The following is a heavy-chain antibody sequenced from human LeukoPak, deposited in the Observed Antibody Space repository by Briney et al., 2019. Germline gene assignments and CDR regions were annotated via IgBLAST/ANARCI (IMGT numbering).Heavy chain of an antibody. CDR1: GYTFTSYG. D-gene: IGHD5-18*01. J-gene: IGHJ5*02. CDR3: ARPEQLWFPNWFDP. CDR2: ISAYNGNT. Sequence: ASVKVSCKASGYTFTSYGISWVRQAPGQGLEWMGWISAYNGNTNYAQKLQGRVTMTTDTSTSTAYMELRSLRSDDTAVYYCARPEQLWFPNWFDPWGQGTLVTVSS. V-gene: IGHV1-18*01.